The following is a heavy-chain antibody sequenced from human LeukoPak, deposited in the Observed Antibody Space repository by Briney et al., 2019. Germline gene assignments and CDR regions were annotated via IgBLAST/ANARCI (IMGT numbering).Heavy chain of an antibody. CDR2: YHNGNS. V-gene: IGHV4-39*01. CDR3: ARLWDSTGLYFYYYMDV. CDR1: GVSIRSDTYY. D-gene: IGHD6-25*01. J-gene: IGHJ6*03. Sequence: SETLSLTCIVSGVSIRSDTYYWGWIRQPPVKGLEWIGNYHNGNSYYNPSLKSRVTISEDTSGNQFSLRVTSVTAADTAVYYCARLWDSTGLYFYYYMDVWGEGPTVTVSS.